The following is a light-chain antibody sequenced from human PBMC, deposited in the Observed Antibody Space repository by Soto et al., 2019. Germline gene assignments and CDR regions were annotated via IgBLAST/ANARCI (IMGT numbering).Light chain of an antibody. CDR3: CSYAGSYTFHVV. CDR1: SSDVGGYNY. CDR2: DVS. Sequence: QSALTQPRSVSGSPGQSVTISCTGTSSDVGGYNYVSWYQQHPGKAPKLMIYDVSKRPSGVPGRFSGSKSGNTASLTISGLQAEDEADYYCCSYAGSYTFHVVFGGGTKVTVL. V-gene: IGLV2-11*01. J-gene: IGLJ2*01.